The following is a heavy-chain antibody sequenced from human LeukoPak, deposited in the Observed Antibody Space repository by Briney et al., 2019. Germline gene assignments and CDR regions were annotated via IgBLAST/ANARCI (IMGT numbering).Heavy chain of an antibody. D-gene: IGHD3-22*01. V-gene: IGHV4-31*03. Sequence: SETLSLTCTVSGGSISSGGYYWSWIRQHPGKGLEWIGYIYYSGSTYYNPSLKSRVTMSVDTSKNQFSLKLSSVTAADTAVYYCAREIGVVVRFGAFDIWGQGTMVTVSS. CDR1: GGSISSGGYY. CDR3: AREIGVVVRFGAFDI. CDR2: IYYSGST. J-gene: IGHJ3*02.